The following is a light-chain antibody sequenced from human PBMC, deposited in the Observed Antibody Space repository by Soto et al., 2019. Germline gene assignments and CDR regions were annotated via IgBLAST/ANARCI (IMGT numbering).Light chain of an antibody. J-gene: IGLJ3*02. V-gene: IGLV2-8*01. CDR3: SSYAGGIKWV. Sequence: SVLTQPPSASGSPGQSVTISCTGTSSDVGGYNFVSWYQQHPGKAPKFMIYEVSKRPSGVPDRFSGSKSGNTASLTVSGLQAEDEADYYCSSYAGGIKWVFGGGTKLTVL. CDR1: SSDVGGYNF. CDR2: EVS.